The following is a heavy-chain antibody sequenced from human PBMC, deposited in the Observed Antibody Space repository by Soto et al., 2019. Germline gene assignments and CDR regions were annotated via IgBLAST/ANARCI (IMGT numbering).Heavy chain of an antibody. CDR1: RYTFTSSG. V-gene: IGHV1-18*01. CDR3: ARINSGYYDTEYYFDY. Sequence: ASVKVSCNASRYTFTSSGISWVRQAPGQGLEWMGWISAYNGNTNYAQKLQGRVTMTTDTSTSTAYMELRSLRSDDTAVYYCARINSGYYDTEYYFDYWGQGTLVTVSS. D-gene: IGHD3-22*01. CDR2: ISAYNGNT. J-gene: IGHJ4*02.